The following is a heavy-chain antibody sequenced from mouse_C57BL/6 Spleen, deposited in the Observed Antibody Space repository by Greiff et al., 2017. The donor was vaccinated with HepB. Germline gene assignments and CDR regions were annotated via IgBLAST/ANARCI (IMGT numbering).Heavy chain of an antibody. CDR2: INPSDGGT. CDR1: GYTFTSYW. J-gene: IGHJ1*03. Sequence: QVQLQQPGTELVKPGASVKLSCKASGYTFTSYWMHWVKQRPGQGLEWIGNINPSDGGTNYNEKFKSKATLTVDKSSSTAYMQLSSLTSEDSAVYYCARGRNPYRYFDVWGTGTTVTVSS. CDR3: ARGRNPYRYFDV. V-gene: IGHV1-53*01.